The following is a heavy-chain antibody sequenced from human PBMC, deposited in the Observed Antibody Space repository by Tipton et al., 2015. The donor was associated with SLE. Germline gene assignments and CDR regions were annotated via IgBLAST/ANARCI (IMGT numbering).Heavy chain of an antibody. CDR1: GGSISSSSYY. J-gene: IGHJ4*02. CDR2: IYYSGST. D-gene: IGHD3-10*01. Sequence: TLSLTCTVSGGSISSSSYYWGWIRQPPGKGLEWIGSIYYSGSTNYNPSLKSRVTISVDTSKNQFSLKLSSVTAADMAVYYCARGGYYTSGIYPPYDSGGQGPLVPV. V-gene: IGHV4-39*07. CDR3: ARGGYYTSGIYPPYDS.